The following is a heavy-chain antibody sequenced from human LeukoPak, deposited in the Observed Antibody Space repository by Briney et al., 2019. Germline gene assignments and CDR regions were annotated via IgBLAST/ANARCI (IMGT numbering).Heavy chain of an antibody. V-gene: IGHV4-39*07. J-gene: IGHJ6*02. CDR3: ARGRIAVALRGYYYYYGMDV. CDR1: GGSISSSDYY. Sequence: SETLSLTCTVSGGSISSSDYYWGWIRQPPGKGLEWIGSINYSGSTYYNPSLKSRVTISIDTSKNQFSLKLSSVTAADTAVYYCARGRIAVALRGYYYYYGMDVWGQGTTVTVSS. CDR2: INYSGST. D-gene: IGHD6-19*01.